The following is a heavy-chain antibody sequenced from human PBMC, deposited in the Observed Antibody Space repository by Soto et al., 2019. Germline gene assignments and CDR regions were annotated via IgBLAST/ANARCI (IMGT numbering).Heavy chain of an antibody. CDR2: IYSGGST. D-gene: IGHD5-12*01. CDR1: GFTVSSNY. J-gene: IGHJ4*02. Sequence: GGSLRLSCAASGFTVSSNYMSWVRQAPGKGLEWVSVIYSGGSTYYADSVKGRFTISRDNSKNTLYLQMNSLRAEDTAVYYCARGALPSGYELDYWGQGTLLTVSS. V-gene: IGHV3-53*01. CDR3: ARGALPSGYELDY.